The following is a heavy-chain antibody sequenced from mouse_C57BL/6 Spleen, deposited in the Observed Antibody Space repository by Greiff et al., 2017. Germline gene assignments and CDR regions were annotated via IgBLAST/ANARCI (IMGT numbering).Heavy chain of an antibody. D-gene: IGHD1-1*01. J-gene: IGHJ4*01. CDR2: IDPSDSYT. V-gene: IGHV1-69*01. CDR1: GYTFTSYW. Sequence: QVQLQQPGAELVMPGASVKLSCKASGYTFTSYWMHWVKQRPGQGLEWIGEIDPSDSYTNYNQKFKGKSTLTVDKSSSTAYMQLSSLTSEDSAVYYGARGPVVDYYAMGYWGQGTSVTVSS. CDR3: ARGPVVDYYAMGY.